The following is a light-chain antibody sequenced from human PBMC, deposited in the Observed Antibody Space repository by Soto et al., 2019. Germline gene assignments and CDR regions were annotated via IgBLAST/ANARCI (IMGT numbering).Light chain of an antibody. Sequence: DIQMTQSPSSLSASVGDRVTITCRASQGIRNYLAWYQQKPGRGPKLLMYAASTLQSGVPSRFSGSGSGTDFTLSISSLQPEDVATYYCQKYDSAPWTFGQGTKVEIK. CDR1: QGIRNY. CDR2: AAS. J-gene: IGKJ1*01. V-gene: IGKV1-27*01. CDR3: QKYDSAPWT.